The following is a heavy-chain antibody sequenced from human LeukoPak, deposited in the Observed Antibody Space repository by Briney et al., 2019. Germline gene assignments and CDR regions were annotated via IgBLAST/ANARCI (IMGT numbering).Heavy chain of an antibody. D-gene: IGHD1-1*01. CDR3: AKDMEREPEWVEGGDAFDI. CDR2: IRYDGSNK. Sequence: GGSLRLSCAASGFTFSSYGMHWVRQAPGKGLEWVAFIRYDGSNKYYADSVKGRFTISRDNSKNTLYLQMNSLRAEVTAVYYCAKDMEREPEWVEGGDAFDIWGQGTMVTVST. J-gene: IGHJ3*02. V-gene: IGHV3-30*02. CDR1: GFTFSSYG.